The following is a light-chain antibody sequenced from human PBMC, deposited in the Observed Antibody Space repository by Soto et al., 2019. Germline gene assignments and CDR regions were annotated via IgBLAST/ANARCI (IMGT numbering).Light chain of an antibody. CDR3: QDYGRSLPIT. CDR1: QSVSRY. J-gene: IGKJ5*01. CDR2: DAS. V-gene: IGKV3-11*01. Sequence: EIGFTQCPAPRSLSPGERSPLSGRASQSVSRYLAWYQQNPGQAPRLLIYDASNRATGIPARFSGSGSGTDFTLTIIRLEPEDLAADFCQDYGRSLPITVGYGKRLEIK.